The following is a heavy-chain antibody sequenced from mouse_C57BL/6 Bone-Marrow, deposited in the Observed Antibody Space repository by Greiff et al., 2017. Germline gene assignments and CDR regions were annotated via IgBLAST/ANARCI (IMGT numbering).Heavy chain of an antibody. CDR1: GYTFTSYW. Sequence: QVQLQQPGAELVKPGASVKVSCKASGYTFTSYWMHWVKQRPGQGLEWIGRIHPSDSDTHYNPKFKGKATLTVDKSSSPAYMQLSRLTTEDSAVYYCAIGPVVALARDYWGQGTSVTVSS. V-gene: IGHV1-74*01. D-gene: IGHD1-1*01. CDR3: AIGPVVALARDY. J-gene: IGHJ4*01. CDR2: IHPSDSDT.